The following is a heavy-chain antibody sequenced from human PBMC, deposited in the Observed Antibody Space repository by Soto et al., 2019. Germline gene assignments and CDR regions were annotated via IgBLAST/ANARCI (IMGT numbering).Heavy chain of an antibody. V-gene: IGHV4-4*02. CDR1: GGSISSSNW. Sequence: QVQLQESGPGLVKPSGTLSLTCAVSGGSISSSNWWSWVRQPPGKGLEWIGEMYHSGSTNHNPSLKSRVTISVDKSKNQFSLKLSSVTAADTAVYYCARAHCSGGSCYSVQHWFDPWGQGTLVTDSS. D-gene: IGHD2-15*01. CDR3: ARAHCSGGSCYSVQHWFDP. J-gene: IGHJ5*02. CDR2: MYHSGST.